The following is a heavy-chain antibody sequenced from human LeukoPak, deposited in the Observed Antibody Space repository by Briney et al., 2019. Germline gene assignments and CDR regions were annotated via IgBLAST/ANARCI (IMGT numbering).Heavy chain of an antibody. CDR1: GYTFTSYG. CDR2: ISAYNGNT. Sequence: ASVKVSCKASGYTFTSYGISWVRQAPGQGLEWMGWISAYNGNTNYAQKLQGRVTMTTDTSTSTAYMELRSLRSDDTAMYYCARDRQGGITIFDAFDIWGQGTMVTVSS. CDR3: ARDRQGGITIFDAFDI. D-gene: IGHD3-9*01. J-gene: IGHJ3*02. V-gene: IGHV1-18*01.